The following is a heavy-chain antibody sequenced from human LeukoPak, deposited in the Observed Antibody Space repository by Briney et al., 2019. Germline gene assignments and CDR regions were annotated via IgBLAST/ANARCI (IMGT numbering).Heavy chain of an antibody. CDR1: GGSISSSSHY. V-gene: IGHV4-39*01. J-gene: IGHJ4*02. Sequence: PSETLSLTCTVSGGSISSSSHYWGWIRQPPGKGLEWIGSIYYSGSTYYNPSLKSRVTISVDTSKNQFSLKLSSVTAADTAVYYCASQIAVAVCFDYWGQGTLVTVSS. D-gene: IGHD6-19*01. CDR2: IYYSGST. CDR3: ASQIAVAVCFDY.